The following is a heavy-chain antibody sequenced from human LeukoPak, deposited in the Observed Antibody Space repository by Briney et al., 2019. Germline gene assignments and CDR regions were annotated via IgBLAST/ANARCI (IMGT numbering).Heavy chain of an antibody. Sequence: SVKVSCKASGGTFSSYAISWVRQAPGQGLEWMGGIIPIFGTANYAQKFQGRVTITADESTSTAYMELSSLRSEDTAVYYCARGPSIRLYYYYYMDVWGKGTTVTVSS. CDR1: GGTFSSYA. J-gene: IGHJ6*03. CDR3: ARGPSIRLYYYYYMDV. V-gene: IGHV1-69*13. D-gene: IGHD3-3*02. CDR2: IIPIFGTA.